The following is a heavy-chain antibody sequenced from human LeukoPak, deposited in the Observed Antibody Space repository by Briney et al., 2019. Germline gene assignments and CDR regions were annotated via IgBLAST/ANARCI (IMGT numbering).Heavy chain of an antibody. Sequence: ASVKVSCKASGYTFTGHYMHWVRLAPGQGLEWMGWINPNSGGTSYAQRSQGRVTLTRDTSISTAYMELSRLRFDDTAMYYCARGAWYSSSPVYYDSWGQGTLVTVSA. D-gene: IGHD6-19*01. J-gene: IGHJ4*02. V-gene: IGHV1-2*02. CDR2: INPNSGGT. CDR1: GYTFTGHY. CDR3: ARGAWYSSSPVYYDS.